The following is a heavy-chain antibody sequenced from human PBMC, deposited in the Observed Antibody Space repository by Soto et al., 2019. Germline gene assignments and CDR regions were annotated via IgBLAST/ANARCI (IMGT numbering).Heavy chain of an antibody. V-gene: IGHV4-4*02. CDR2: IYHSGST. J-gene: IGHJ5*02. D-gene: IGHD2-15*01. Sequence: SETLSLTCAVSGGSISSSNWWSWVRQPPGKGLEWIGEIYHSGSTNYNPSLKSRVTISVDKSKNQFSLKLSSVTPADTAVYYCASIGQGGWFDPWGQGTLVTVSS. CDR1: GGSISSSNW. CDR3: ASIGQGGWFDP.